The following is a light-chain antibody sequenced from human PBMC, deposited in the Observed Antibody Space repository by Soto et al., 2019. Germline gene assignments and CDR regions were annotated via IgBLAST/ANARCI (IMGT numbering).Light chain of an antibody. CDR3: QQFNNWPRT. CDR1: QSISSK. V-gene: IGKV3-15*01. CDR2: DAS. J-gene: IGKJ1*01. Sequence: DIVITQSPATLSVAPGERATLSSRASQSISSKLAWYRRRPGQAPRLLIYDASTRATAIEARFSGSGSETEFTLTISRLQSEDFAVYYCQQFNNWPRTFGQGTKVDIK.